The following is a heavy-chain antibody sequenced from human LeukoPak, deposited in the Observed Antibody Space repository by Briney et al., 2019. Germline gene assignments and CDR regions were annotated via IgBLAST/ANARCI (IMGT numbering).Heavy chain of an antibody. CDR3: ARFVAGHGVDD. J-gene: IGHJ4*02. Sequence: PGGSLRLSCAASGLTFSSYNMNWVRQAPGKGLEWVSSICCRRDYIYYADSVKGRFTISRDNAKNSLSLQMSSLRAEDTAVYYCARFVAGHGVDDWGQGTLVTAS. V-gene: IGHV3-21*01. CDR2: ICCRRDYI. CDR1: GLTFSSYN. D-gene: IGHD6-13*01.